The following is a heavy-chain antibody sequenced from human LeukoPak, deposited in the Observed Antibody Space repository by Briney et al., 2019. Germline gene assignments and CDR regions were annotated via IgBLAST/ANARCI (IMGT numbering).Heavy chain of an antibody. V-gene: IGHV3-33*01. CDR3: GREGGIAAAKMNWGEYYYYGMDV. CDR1: AFTFSSYG. J-gene: IGHJ6*02. Sequence: GRSLRLSCAASAFTFSSYGMHWVRQAPGKGLEWAAVIWYDGSNKYYADSVKGRFTISRDNSKNTLYLQMHSLRDEATDVSSWGREGGIAAAKMNWGEYYYYGMDVWGQGTTVTVSS. CDR2: IWYDGSNK. D-gene: IGHD6-13*01.